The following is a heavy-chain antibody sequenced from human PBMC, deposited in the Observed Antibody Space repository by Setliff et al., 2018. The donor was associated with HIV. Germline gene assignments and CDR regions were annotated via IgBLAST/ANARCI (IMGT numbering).Heavy chain of an antibody. CDR1: GLTFSSYA. CDR3: ARVWDWNYDLGY. V-gene: IGHV1-69*13. J-gene: IGHJ4*02. Sequence: SVKVSCKASGLTFSSYAITWVRQAPGQGLEWLGGIIPVFETTNYAQRFQGRVTITADESTSTADMELSSLTSEATAVYYCARVWDWNYDLGYWGQGTLVTVSS. CDR2: IIPVFETT. D-gene: IGHD1-7*01.